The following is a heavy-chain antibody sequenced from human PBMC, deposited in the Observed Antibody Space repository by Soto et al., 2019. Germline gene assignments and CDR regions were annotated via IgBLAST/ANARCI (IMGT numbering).Heavy chain of an antibody. J-gene: IGHJ3*02. CDR2: FDPEDGET. CDR3: ATEPPHYYGSGSYVRGAFDI. D-gene: IGHD3-10*01. V-gene: IGHV1-24*01. Sequence: ASVKVSCKVSGYTLTELSMHWVRQAPGKGLEWMGGFDPEDGETIYAQKFQGRVTMTEDTSTDTAYMELSSLRSEDTAVYYCATEPPHYYGSGSYVRGAFDIWGQGTMVTVSS. CDR1: GYTLTELS.